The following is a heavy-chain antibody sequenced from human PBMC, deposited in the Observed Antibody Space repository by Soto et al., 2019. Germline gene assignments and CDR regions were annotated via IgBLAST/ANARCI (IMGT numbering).Heavy chain of an antibody. CDR2: LDPADSFT. V-gene: IGHV5-10-1*01. J-gene: IGHJ3*01. CDR1: GYSFTTFW. CDR3: ERHLYDNRNYLAALDV. D-gene: IGHD3-22*01. Sequence: GESLKISCNVSGYSFTTFWISWVRQMPEKGLEWMGRLDPADSFTNYSPSFQGHVTISVDKSINTAYLQWSSLKASDTAIYYCERHLYDNRNYLAALDVWGQGTMVTVS.